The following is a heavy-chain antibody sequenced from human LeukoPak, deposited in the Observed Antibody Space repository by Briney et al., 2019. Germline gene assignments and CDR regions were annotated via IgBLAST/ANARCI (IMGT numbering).Heavy chain of an antibody. D-gene: IGHD5-18*01. CDR2: IINSGNAI. Sequence: GGSLRLSCAASGFTFSSYSMNWVRQAPGKGLEWVSYIINSGNAIYYADSVKGRFTISRDNAKSSLYLQMNSLRAEDTAVYYCARAGYSMDTEYFQHWGQGTLVTVSS. J-gene: IGHJ1*01. CDR3: ARAGYSMDTEYFQH. CDR1: GFTFSSYS. V-gene: IGHV3-48*04.